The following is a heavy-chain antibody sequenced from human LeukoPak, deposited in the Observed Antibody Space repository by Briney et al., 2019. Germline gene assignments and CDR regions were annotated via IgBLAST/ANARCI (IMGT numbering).Heavy chain of an antibody. J-gene: IGHJ4*02. V-gene: IGHV3-74*01. CDR3: ARGYCSGGSCYSWFDY. CDR2: IKSDGSST. D-gene: IGHD2-15*01. Sequence: GGSLRLSCAASEFTFSSHWMHWVRQAPGKGLVWVSRIKSDGSSTCYADSVKGRFTISRDNARNTLYLQMNSLRAEDTAVYYCARGYCSGGSCYSWFDYWGQGTLVSVSS. CDR1: EFTFSSHW.